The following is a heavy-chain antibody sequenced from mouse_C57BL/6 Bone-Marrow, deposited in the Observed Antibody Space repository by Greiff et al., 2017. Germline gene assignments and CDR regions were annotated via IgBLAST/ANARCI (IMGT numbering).Heavy chain of an antibody. CDR2: IDPTSGGT. Sequence: QVQLQQPGAELVKPGASVKLSCKASGYTFTSYWMHWVKQRPGRGLEWIGRIDPTSGGTKYNEKFKSKATLTVDKPSSTAYMQLSSLTSEDSAVYYCARAPYYSNYEFAYWGQGTLVTVSA. CDR1: GYTFTSYW. D-gene: IGHD2-5*01. CDR3: ARAPYYSNYEFAY. V-gene: IGHV1-72*01. J-gene: IGHJ3*01.